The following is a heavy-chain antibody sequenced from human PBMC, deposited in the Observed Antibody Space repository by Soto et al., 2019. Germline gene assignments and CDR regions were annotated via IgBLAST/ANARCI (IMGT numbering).Heavy chain of an antibody. Sequence: PGGSLRLSCTASGFTVSNNYMNGVRQAPGKGLEWVSVIYSGGSAYYADSVQGRFTFSRDNSKNTLYLQMNSLRADDTAVYYCARSAYSSAWYLDYWGQGALVTVSS. D-gene: IGHD4-4*01. CDR3: ARSAYSSAWYLDY. CDR1: GFTVSNNY. CDR2: IYSGGSA. J-gene: IGHJ4*02. V-gene: IGHV3-66*01.